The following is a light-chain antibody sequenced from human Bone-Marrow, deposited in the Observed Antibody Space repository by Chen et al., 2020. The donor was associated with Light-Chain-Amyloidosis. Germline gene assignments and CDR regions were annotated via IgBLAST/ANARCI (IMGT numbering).Light chain of an antibody. Sequence: EIVMTQSPATLSVSPGESATLSCRASQNINNNFAWYQQKPGQAPRLLMHGASTRATGIPARFSGSGYGTEFTLTISSLQPEHFAVYYCQQRNNWPLTFRGGTKVEI. CDR1: QNINNN. CDR2: GAS. CDR3: QQRNNWPLT. V-gene: IGKV3-15*01. J-gene: IGKJ4*01.